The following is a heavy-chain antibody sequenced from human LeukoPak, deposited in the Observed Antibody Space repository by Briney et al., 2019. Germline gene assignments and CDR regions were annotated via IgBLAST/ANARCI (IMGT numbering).Heavy chain of an antibody. CDR2: IYPGDSDT. Sequence: GESLKISCKGSGYSFTSYRIGWVRQMPGKGLEWMGIIYPGDSDTRYSPSFQGQVTISADKSISTAYLQWSSLKASDTAMYYCARLIQSGYSSGWYPYYWGQGTLVTVSS. CDR3: ARLIQSGYSSGWYPYY. CDR1: GYSFTSYR. D-gene: IGHD6-19*01. V-gene: IGHV5-51*01. J-gene: IGHJ4*02.